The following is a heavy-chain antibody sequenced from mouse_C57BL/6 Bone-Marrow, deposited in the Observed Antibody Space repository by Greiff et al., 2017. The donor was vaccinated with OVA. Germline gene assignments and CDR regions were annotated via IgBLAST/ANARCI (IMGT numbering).Heavy chain of an antibody. CDR2: FFPGRGSP. Sequence: QVQLQQSGAELMKPGASVKLSCKATGYTFTGYWIEWVNQRPGHGLEWICEFFPGRGSPNYNEKFKGKAPFTAATSSNTAYMQLSSLTTEDSAIYYCARGIYYGTDYWGQGTTLTVSS. J-gene: IGHJ2*01. CDR3: ARGIYYGTDY. D-gene: IGHD2-1*01. V-gene: IGHV1-9*01. CDR1: GYTFTGYW.